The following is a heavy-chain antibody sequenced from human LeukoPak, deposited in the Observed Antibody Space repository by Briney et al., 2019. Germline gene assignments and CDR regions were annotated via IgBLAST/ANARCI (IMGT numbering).Heavy chain of an antibody. CDR2: IIPIFGTA. Sequence: SVKVSCKASAGTFSSYAISWVRQAPGQVLEWMGGIIPIFGTANYAQKFQGRVTITADKSTSTAYMELSSLRSEDTAVYYCARVTDTAMEYWGQGTLVTVSS. CDR1: AGTFSSYA. J-gene: IGHJ4*02. D-gene: IGHD5-18*01. CDR3: ARVTDTAMEY. V-gene: IGHV1-69*06.